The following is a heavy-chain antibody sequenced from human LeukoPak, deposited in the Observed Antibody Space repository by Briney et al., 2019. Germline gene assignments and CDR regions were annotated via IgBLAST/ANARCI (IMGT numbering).Heavy chain of an antibody. CDR3: ARDAFSRISIFGVVPDAFDI. V-gene: IGHV3-7*01. D-gene: IGHD3-3*01. J-gene: IGHJ3*02. Sequence: PGGSLRLSCAASGFTFSSYWMTWVRQAPGKGLEWVANIKQDGSEKYYVDSVKGRFTISRDNAKNSLYLQMNSLRAEDTAVYYCARDAFSRISIFGVVPDAFDIWGQGTMVTVSS. CDR2: IKQDGSEK. CDR1: GFTFSSYW.